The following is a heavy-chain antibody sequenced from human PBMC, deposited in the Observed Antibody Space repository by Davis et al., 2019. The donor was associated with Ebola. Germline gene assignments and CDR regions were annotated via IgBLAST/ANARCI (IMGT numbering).Heavy chain of an antibody. CDR2: INNSGST. J-gene: IGHJ5*02. V-gene: IGHV4-39*07. Sequence: PSETLSLTCTVSGGSFISHTYYWGWIRQPPGKGLEWIGEINNSGSTNNNPSLKSRVTISVDTSKNQLSLNLSSVTAADTAVYYCARGRYCTRTTCYLWFDPWGQGTLVTVSS. D-gene: IGHD2-2*01. CDR1: GGSFISHTYY. CDR3: ARGRYCTRTTCYLWFDP.